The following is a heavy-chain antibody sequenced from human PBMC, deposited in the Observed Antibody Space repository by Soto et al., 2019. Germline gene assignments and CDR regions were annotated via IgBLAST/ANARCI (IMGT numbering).Heavy chain of an antibody. CDR2: ISGIGYST. J-gene: IGHJ4*02. Sequence: GGSLRLSCAASGFSFSNYAMNWVRQAPGKGLEWVAGISGIGYSTYYANSVKGRFTISRDNSKNTLYLQMNSLKAEDTAVYYYARSYKSVMILVLIGPADYWCQGTLVTVSS. CDR3: ARSYKSVMILVLIGPADY. D-gene: IGHD3-22*01. CDR1: GFSFSNYA. V-gene: IGHV3-23*01.